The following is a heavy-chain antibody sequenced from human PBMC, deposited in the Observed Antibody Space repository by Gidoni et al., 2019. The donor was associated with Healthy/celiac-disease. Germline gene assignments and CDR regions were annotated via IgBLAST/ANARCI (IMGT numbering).Heavy chain of an antibody. V-gene: IGHV4-31*03. CDR3: ARAPWLVGIYFDY. Sequence: QVQLQESGPGLVKPSQTLSLTCTVSGGSIRSGGYYWSWSRQHPGQGLEWIGYIYYSGCTYYNPSLKSRVTISVDTSKNQFSLKLSSVTAADTAVYYCARAPWLVGIYFDYWGQGTLVTVSS. D-gene: IGHD5-12*01. CDR1: GGSIRSGGYY. J-gene: IGHJ4*02. CDR2: IYYSGCT.